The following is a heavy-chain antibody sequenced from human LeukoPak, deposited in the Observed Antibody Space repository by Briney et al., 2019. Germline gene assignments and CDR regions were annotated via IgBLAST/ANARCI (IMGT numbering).Heavy chain of an antibody. CDR3: ARYSVADNKHFDV. D-gene: IGHD6-19*01. V-gene: IGHV4-59*08. CDR2: IHYNGRT. Sequence: SETLSVTCSVSGGSISGYYWSWIRQPPGKGLEWIGWIHYNGRTNYNPSLKSRLTISVDTSRNKFSLNLGSATAADTALYYCARYSVADNKHFDVWGQGILVTVSS. CDR1: GGSISGYY. J-gene: IGHJ4*02.